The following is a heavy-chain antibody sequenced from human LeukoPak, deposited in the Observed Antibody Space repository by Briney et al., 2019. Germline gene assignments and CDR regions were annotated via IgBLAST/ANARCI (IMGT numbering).Heavy chain of an antibody. CDR1: RGTFSSYA. V-gene: IGHV1-69*06. CDR2: IIPIFGTA. D-gene: IGHD2-2*01. J-gene: IGHJ5*02. Sequence: SVKVSCKAPRGTFSSYAISWVRQAPGQGLEWMGRIIPIFGTANYAQKFQGRVTITADKSTSTAYMELSSLRSEDTAVYYCARDRGGYCSSTSCLNWFDPWGQGTLVTVSS. CDR3: ARDRGGYCSSTSCLNWFDP.